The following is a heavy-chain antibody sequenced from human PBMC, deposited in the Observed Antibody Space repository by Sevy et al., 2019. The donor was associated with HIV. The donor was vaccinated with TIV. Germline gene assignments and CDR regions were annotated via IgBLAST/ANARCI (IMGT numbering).Heavy chain of an antibody. D-gene: IGHD3-10*01. CDR3: AREKSDYYASGDYFDY. Sequence: EGSLRLSCAASGFTFSSYWMHWVRQGPGKGLVWVSPSNSDGSNTDYADSVKGRFTISRDNAKNTLYLQMNSLRAEDTAVYYCAREKSDYYASGDYFDYWGQGTLVTVSS. J-gene: IGHJ4*02. CDR2: SNSDGSNT. CDR1: GFTFSSYW. V-gene: IGHV3-74*01.